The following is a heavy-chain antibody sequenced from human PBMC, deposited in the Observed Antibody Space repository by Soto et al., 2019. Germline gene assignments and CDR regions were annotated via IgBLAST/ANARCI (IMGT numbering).Heavy chain of an antibody. V-gene: IGHV4-30-2*03. D-gene: IGHD3-10*01. CDR3: ARHGRHSSGSYYNPIDY. J-gene: IGHJ4*02. CDR2: INHSGST. CDR1: GGSISSGGYS. Sequence: SEALSLTCAVSGGSISSGGYSWSWIRQPPGKGLEWIGYINHSGSTNYNPSLKSRVTIFVDTSKNQFSLKLNSVTAADTAVYYCARHGRHSSGSYYNPIDYWGQGTLVTVSS.